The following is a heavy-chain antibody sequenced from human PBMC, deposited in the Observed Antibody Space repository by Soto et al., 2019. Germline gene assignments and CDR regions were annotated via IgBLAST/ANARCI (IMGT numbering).Heavy chain of an antibody. CDR3: AIYWTNDHAGDY. CDR2: IYPGDSET. J-gene: IGHJ4*02. CDR1: GYTFSTYW. Sequence: EVHLVQSGVEVKKPGESLQMSCKCSGYTFSTYWIAWVRQMSGKGLEWMGIIYPGDSETRYSPSFDGQVTISVDKSLTTAYLQWPSLRAEDTAMDYCAIYWTNDHAGDYWGQGTLVTVSS. V-gene: IGHV5-51*01. D-gene: IGHD2-8*01.